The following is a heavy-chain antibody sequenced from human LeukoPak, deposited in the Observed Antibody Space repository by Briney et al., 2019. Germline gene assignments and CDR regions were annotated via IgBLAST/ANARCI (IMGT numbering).Heavy chain of an antibody. CDR3: AKKNDFWIGYQYYFDY. CDR1: GFTFSSYA. D-gene: IGHD3-3*01. J-gene: IGHJ4*02. CDR2: ISGSGGST. Sequence: GGSLRLSCAASGFTFSSYAMSWVRQAPGKGLEWVSAISGSGGSTYYADSVKGRFTISRDNSKNTLYLQMNSLRAEDTAVYYCAKKNDFWIGYQYYFDYWGQGTLVTVSS. V-gene: IGHV3-23*01.